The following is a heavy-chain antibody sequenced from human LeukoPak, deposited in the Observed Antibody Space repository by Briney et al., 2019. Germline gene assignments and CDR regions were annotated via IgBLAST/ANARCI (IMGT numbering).Heavy chain of an antibody. V-gene: IGHV4-59*01. CDR2: IYYSGST. D-gene: IGHD4-17*01. CDR3: ARDGVSYGDYEA. J-gene: IGHJ4*02. Sequence: SETLSLTCTVSGGSISSYYWSWIRQPPGKGLEWIGYIYYSGSTNYNPSLKSRVTISVDTSKNQFSLKLSSVTAADTAVYYCARDGVSYGDYEAWGQGTLVTVSS. CDR1: GGSISSYY.